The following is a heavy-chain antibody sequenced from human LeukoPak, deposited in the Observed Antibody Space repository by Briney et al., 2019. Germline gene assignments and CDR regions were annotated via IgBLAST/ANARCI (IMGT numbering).Heavy chain of an antibody. CDR1: GGSISSSSYY. CDR2: IYYSGST. J-gene: IGHJ3*02. Sequence: SETLSLTCTVSGGSISSSSYYWGWIRQPPGKGLEWIGSIYYSGSTYYNPSLKSRVTISVDTSKNQFSLKLSSVTAAETAVYYCARDRNQYYYDSSGYHDAFDTWGQGTMVTVSS. CDR3: ARDRNQYYYDSSGYHDAFDT. D-gene: IGHD3-22*01. V-gene: IGHV4-39*07.